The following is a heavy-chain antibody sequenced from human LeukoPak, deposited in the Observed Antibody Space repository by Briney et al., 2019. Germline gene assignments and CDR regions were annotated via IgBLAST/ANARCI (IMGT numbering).Heavy chain of an antibody. CDR1: GFTVSSNY. J-gene: IGHJ4*02. V-gene: IGHV3-53*01. CDR2: IYSGGST. D-gene: IGHD3-9*01. CDR3: AKAGGNVLRYFDWYDY. Sequence: GGSLRLSCAASGFTVSSNYMSWVRQAPGKGLEWVSVIYSGGSTYYADSVKGRFTISRDNSKNTLYLQMNSLRAEDTAVYYCAKAGGNVLRYFDWYDYWGQGTLVTVSS.